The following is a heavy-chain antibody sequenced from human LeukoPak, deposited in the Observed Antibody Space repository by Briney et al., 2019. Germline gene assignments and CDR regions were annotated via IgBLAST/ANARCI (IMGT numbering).Heavy chain of an antibody. CDR3: AKGGYYYDSTNWFDP. Sequence: PGGSLRLSCAASGFTFSNAWMSWVRQAPGKGLEWVSAISKSGASTYYVDSVKGRFTISRDNSKNTLSLQMNSLRVEDTAVYYCAKGGYYYDSTNWFDPWGQGTLVTVSS. D-gene: IGHD3-22*01. V-gene: IGHV3-23*01. CDR1: GFTFSNAW. J-gene: IGHJ5*02. CDR2: ISKSGAST.